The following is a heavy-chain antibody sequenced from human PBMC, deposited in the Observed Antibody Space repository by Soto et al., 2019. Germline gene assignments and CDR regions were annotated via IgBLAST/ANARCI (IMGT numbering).Heavy chain of an antibody. Sequence: GGSLRLSCAASGFTFSSYAMHWVRQAPGKGLEWVAVISYDGSNKYYADSVKGRFTISRDNSKNTLYLQMNSLRAEDTAVYYCARGDYGDYTDAFDIWGQGTMVTVSS. CDR1: GFTFSSYA. V-gene: IGHV3-30-3*01. D-gene: IGHD4-17*01. J-gene: IGHJ3*02. CDR2: ISYDGSNK. CDR3: ARGDYGDYTDAFDI.